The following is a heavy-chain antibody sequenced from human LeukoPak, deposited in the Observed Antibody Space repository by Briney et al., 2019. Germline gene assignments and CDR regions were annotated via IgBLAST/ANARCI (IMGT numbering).Heavy chain of an antibody. CDR1: GGSISSYY. D-gene: IGHD4-17*01. V-gene: IGHV4-59*01. CDR2: IYYSGST. CDR3: AREDYGGYFLFDP. J-gene: IGHJ5*02. Sequence: SETLSLTCTVSGGSISSYYWSWIRQPPGKGLEWIGYIYYSGSTNYNPSLKSRVTISVDTSKNQFSLKLSSVTAADTAVYYCAREDYGGYFLFDPWGQGTLVTVSS.